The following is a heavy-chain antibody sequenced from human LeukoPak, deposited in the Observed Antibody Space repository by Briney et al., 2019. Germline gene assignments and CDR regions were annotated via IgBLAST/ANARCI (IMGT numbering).Heavy chain of an antibody. D-gene: IGHD2-8*02. CDR1: GYTFTSYA. V-gene: IGHV1-69*13. CDR3: AGLVESLANGFDF. CDR2: IIPLFGTT. Sequence: ASVKVSCKASGYTFTSYAMNWVRQAPGQGLEWMGEIIPLFGTTNFAQNFQGRITISADESTSTAYMELSDLRSEDTAMYYCAGLVESLANGFDFWGQGTMVTVS. J-gene: IGHJ3*01.